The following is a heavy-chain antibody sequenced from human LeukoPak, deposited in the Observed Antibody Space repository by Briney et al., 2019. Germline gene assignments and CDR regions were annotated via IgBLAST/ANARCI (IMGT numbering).Heavy chain of an antibody. Sequence: SETLSLTCTVSGGSISSSNWWSWVRQPPGKGLEWIGEIYHSGSTNYNPSLKSRVAISVDKSKKQFSLKLNSVTAADTAVYYCARGWAGHLYIAAAAVNEGEDWFDPWGQGTLVTVSS. CDR3: ARGWAGHLYIAAAAVNEGEDWFDP. J-gene: IGHJ5*02. V-gene: IGHV4-4*02. D-gene: IGHD6-13*01. CDR2: IYHSGST. CDR1: GGSISSSNW.